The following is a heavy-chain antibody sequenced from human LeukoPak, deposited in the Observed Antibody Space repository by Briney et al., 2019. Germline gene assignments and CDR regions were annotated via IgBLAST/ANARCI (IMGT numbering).Heavy chain of an antibody. J-gene: IGHJ4*02. D-gene: IGHD3-16*01. V-gene: IGHV5-51*01. CDR3: TRQRHWGSYFDY. Sequence: GESLKISCEGSGYNFPFYWIAWVRQMPGKGLGWMGIVYPGDSDTRYSPSFEGQAIISVDKSTRTAYLQLNNLRASDTAIYYCTRQRHWGSYFDYWGQGTPVTVSS. CDR1: GYNFPFYW. CDR2: VYPGDSDT.